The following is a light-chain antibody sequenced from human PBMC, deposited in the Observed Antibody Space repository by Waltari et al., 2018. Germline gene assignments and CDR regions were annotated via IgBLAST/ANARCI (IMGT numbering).Light chain of an antibody. V-gene: IGKV2-30*02. Sequence: DVVMSQSPLSLPVTLGQPASISCRSSQSLVHSDGNTYLTWFQQRPGQSPRRLFYKVSNRDSGVPDRFSGSGSGIDFTLKISRVEAEDVGVYYCMQGTHWPWTFGQGTKVDIK. J-gene: IGKJ1*01. CDR1: QSLVHSDGNTY. CDR3: MQGTHWPWT. CDR2: KVS.